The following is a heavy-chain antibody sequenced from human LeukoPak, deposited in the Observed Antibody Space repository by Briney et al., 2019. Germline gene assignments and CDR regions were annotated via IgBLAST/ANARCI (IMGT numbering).Heavy chain of an antibody. Sequence: SGPTLVKPTQTLTLTCTFSGFSLSTTGLRVSWIRQPPGKALEWLAPITWADDKLSTTSLTNRLTISKYTAKNQVVLTMTNMDPVDTATYYCARTLYYYDSSGYYNAGDDAFDIWGQGTMVTVSS. V-gene: IGHV2-70*04. CDR3: ARTLYYYDSSGYYNAGDDAFDI. CDR1: GFSLSTTGLR. D-gene: IGHD3-22*01. J-gene: IGHJ3*02. CDR2: ITWADDK.